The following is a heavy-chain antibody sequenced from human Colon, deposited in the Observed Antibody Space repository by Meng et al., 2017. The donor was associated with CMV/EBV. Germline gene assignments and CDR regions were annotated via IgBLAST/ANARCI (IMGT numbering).Heavy chain of an antibody. CDR2: ISAYTGDT. CDR3: VRESQSGSYIYLQH. J-gene: IGHJ1*01. CDR1: GYTFTNYG. D-gene: IGHD1-26*01. V-gene: IGHV1-18*01. Sequence: VRLVKCGAEVKKPGASVKVSCKASGYTFTNYGISWVRQAPGQGLEWMGWISAYTGDTYYAQKFQGRVTMTTDTSTSTAYMELRSLRSDDTAVYYCVRESQSGSYIYLQHWGQGTLVTVSS.